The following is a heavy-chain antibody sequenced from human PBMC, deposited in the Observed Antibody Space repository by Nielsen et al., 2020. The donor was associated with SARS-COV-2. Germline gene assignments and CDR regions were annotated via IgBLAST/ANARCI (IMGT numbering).Heavy chain of an antibody. Sequence: GESLKISCAASGFTFGSSWMHWVRQAPGKGLVWVSRINSDGRTTTYADSVKGRFTISRDNSKNTLYLQMNSLRAEDTAAYYCAKDPRNGLVRGVIIDYWGQGTLVTVSS. J-gene: IGHJ4*02. D-gene: IGHD3-10*01. CDR1: GFTFGSSW. CDR3: AKDPRNGLVRGVIIDY. CDR2: INSDGRTT. V-gene: IGHV3-74*01.